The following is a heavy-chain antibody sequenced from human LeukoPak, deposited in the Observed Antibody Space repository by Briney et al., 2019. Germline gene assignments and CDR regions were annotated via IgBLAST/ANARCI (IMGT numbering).Heavy chain of an antibody. V-gene: IGHV1-2*02. D-gene: IGHD3-16*02. J-gene: IGHJ3*02. Sequence: GASVKVSCKASGYTFTGYYMHWVRQAPGQGLEWMGWINPNSGGTNYAQKFQGRVTMTRDTSISTAYMELSRLGSDDTAVYYCARERDYDYVWGSYRTGGAFDIWGQGTMVTVSS. CDR2: INPNSGGT. CDR3: ARERDYDYVWGSYRTGGAFDI. CDR1: GYTFTGYY.